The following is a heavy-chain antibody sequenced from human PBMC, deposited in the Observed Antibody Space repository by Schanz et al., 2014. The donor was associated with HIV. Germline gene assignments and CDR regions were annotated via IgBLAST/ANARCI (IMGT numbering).Heavy chain of an antibody. V-gene: IGHV3-33*06. D-gene: IGHD3-22*01. CDR1: GFTFSSYG. CDR3: AKGVLRDYHDSSGYPR. Sequence: QVQLVESGGGVVQPGRSLRLSCAASGFTFSSYGMHWVRQAPGKGLEWVAVIWYDGSKKYYADSVKGRFTISRDNSKNTLSLQMNSLRAEDTAVYYCAKGVLRDYHDSSGYPRWGQGTLVTVSS. J-gene: IGHJ4*02. CDR2: IWYDGSKK.